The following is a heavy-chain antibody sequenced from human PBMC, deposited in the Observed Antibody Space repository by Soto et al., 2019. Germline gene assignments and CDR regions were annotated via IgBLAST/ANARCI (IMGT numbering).Heavy chain of an antibody. CDR2: IKTKVESYAT. V-gene: IGHV3-73*01. CDR3: TRRYCSGGGCYSDIDY. Sequence: GGSLRLSCAASGFTLSGFDIHWVRQASGEGLEWVGRIKTKVESYATELAASVKGRFTISRDDPKNTAYLEMNSLKTEDTAVYYCTRRYCSGGGCYSDIDYRGQGALVTVSS. D-gene: IGHD2-15*01. J-gene: IGHJ4*02. CDR1: GFTLSGFD.